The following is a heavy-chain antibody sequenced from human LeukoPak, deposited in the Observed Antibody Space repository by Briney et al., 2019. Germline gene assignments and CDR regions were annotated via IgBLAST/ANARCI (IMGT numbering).Heavy chain of an antibody. CDR2: ISSTGNTI. J-gene: IGHJ6*02. Sequence: GGSLRLSCAASGFTFSDFYMSWIRQAPGKGLEWVSYISSTGNTIYYADSVKGRFTISRDNAKNSLYLQMNSLRAEDTAVYYCARDYSSSPLGVMDVWGQGTTVTVSS. V-gene: IGHV3-11*04. CDR1: GFTFSDFY. D-gene: IGHD6-13*01. CDR3: ARDYSSSPLGVMDV.